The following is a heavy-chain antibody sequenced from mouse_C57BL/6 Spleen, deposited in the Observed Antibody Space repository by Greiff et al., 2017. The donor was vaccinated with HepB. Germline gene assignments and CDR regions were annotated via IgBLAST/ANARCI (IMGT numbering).Heavy chain of an antibody. V-gene: IGHV1-39*01. D-gene: IGHD1-2*01. J-gene: IGHJ2*01. CDR3: ARGGYGPGNFDY. CDR2: INPNYGTT. CDR1: GYSFTDYN. Sequence: EVQVVESGPELVKPGASVKISCKASGYSFTDYNMNWVKQSNGKSLEWIGVINPNYGTTSYNQKFKGKATLTVDQSSSTAYMQLNSLTSEDSAVYYCARGGYGPGNFDYWGQGTTLTVSS.